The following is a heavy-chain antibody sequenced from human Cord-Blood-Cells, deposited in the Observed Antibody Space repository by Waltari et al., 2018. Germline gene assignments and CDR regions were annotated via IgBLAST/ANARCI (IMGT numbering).Heavy chain of an antibody. V-gene: IGHV1-69*01. Sequence: QVQLVQSGAEVKKPGSSGKVSCKASGGTLRSYAISWVRQAPGQGLEWMGGIIPIFGTANYAQKFQGRVTITADESTSTAYMELSSLRSEDTAVYYCATLNPIAARPRFDYWGQGTLVTVSS. CDR1: GGTLRSYA. J-gene: IGHJ4*02. D-gene: IGHD6-13*01. CDR2: IIPIFGTA. CDR3: ATLNPIAARPRFDY.